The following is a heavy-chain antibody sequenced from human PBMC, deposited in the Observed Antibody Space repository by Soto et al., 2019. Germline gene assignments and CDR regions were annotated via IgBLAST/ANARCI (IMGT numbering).Heavy chain of an antibody. D-gene: IGHD3-3*01. CDR2: VYHTGMT. CDR1: GGSFKGGIYS. J-gene: IGHJ4*02. Sequence: SETLSLTCTVSGGSFKGGIYSWSWIRHPPGKGLEWIGYVYHTGMTSYNPSLKSRVSISMDTSKNQFSLNLDSVTAADTAVYFFAGDFAHFDSWGQGTLVTVSS. V-gene: IGHV4-61*01. CDR3: AGDFAHFDS.